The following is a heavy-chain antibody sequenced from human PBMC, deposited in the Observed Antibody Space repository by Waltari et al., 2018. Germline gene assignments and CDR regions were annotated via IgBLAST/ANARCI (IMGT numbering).Heavy chain of an antibody. CDR1: GYSISSGYY. J-gene: IGHJ4*02. D-gene: IGHD1-26*01. CDR3: ASSLLGGSDY. V-gene: IGHV4-38-2*01. Sequence: QVQLQESGPGLVQPSETLSLTCAVPGYSISSGYYWGWIRQPPGKGLEWIGSIYHSGSTYYNPSLKSRVTISVDTSKNQFSLKLSSVTAADTAVYYCASSLLGGSDYRGQGTLVTVSS. CDR2: IYHSGST.